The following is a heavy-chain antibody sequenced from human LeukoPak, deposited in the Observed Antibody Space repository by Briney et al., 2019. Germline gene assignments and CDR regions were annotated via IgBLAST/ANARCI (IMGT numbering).Heavy chain of an antibody. D-gene: IGHD2-2*01. V-gene: IGHV4-4*07. J-gene: IGHJ4*02. CDR2: IYTSGST. CDR1: GGSISSYY. CDR3: ARTGRLGGRGYCSSTSCQDFDY. Sequence: PSETLSLTCTVSGGSISSYYWSWIRQPAGQGLEWIGRIYTSGSTNYNPSLKSRVTMSVDTSKNQFSLKLSSVTAADTAVYYCARTGRLGGRGYCSSTSCQDFDYWGQGTLVTVSS.